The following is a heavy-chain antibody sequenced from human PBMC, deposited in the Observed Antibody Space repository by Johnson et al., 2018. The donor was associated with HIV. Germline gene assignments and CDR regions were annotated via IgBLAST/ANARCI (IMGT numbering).Heavy chain of an antibody. D-gene: IGHD1-26*01. CDR1: GFTFSRYA. J-gene: IGHJ3*02. CDR3: AKDLGDAVGTTHDAFDI. CDR2: VSYDGNTK. V-gene: IGHV3-30*04. Sequence: QVQLVESGGGVVQPGRSLRLSCAASGFTFSRYAMHWVRQAPGKGLEWVAVVSYDGNTKYYADSVKGRFTLSRDNSKNTLYLQMHSLRAEDTAVYYCAKDLGDAVGTTHDAFDIWGQGTTVTVSS.